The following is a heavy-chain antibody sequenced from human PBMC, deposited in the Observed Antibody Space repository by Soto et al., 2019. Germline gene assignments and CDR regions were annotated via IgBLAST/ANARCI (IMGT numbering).Heavy chain of an antibody. CDR2: IIPIFGTG. V-gene: IGHV1-69*01. J-gene: IGHJ4*02. CDR1: GGIFSNYV. Sequence: QVQLVQSGAEVKKPGSSVKVACKASGGIFSNYVLNWVRQAPGQGLEWMGGIIPIFGTGNYAQKFQGRVTITADESTTTASMELRGLRSEDTAVYYCARRYYNSSGYFHYRGQGTLVTVSS. CDR3: ARRYYNSSGYFHY. D-gene: IGHD3-22*01.